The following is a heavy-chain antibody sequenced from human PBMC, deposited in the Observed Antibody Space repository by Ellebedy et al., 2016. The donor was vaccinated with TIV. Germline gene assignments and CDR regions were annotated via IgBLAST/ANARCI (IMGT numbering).Heavy chain of an antibody. CDR2: INDDGSST. CDR3: ARSPGGNFDY. Sequence: GESLKISCAASGFGFRSYWIHWVRQAPGKGLVWVSRINDDGSSTTYADSMKGRFTISRDNAKNTVDLQMNSLRGEDTAVYYCARSPGGNFDYWGQGALVTVSS. CDR1: GFGFRSYW. V-gene: IGHV3-74*01. D-gene: IGHD1-14*01. J-gene: IGHJ4*02.